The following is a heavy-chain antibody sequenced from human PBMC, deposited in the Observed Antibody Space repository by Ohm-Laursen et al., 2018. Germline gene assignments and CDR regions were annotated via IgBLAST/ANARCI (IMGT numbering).Heavy chain of an antibody. CDR3: ARRAYYYGSGSYYLDY. D-gene: IGHD3-10*01. Sequence: GASVKVSCKASGYTFTGYYIHWVRQAPGQGLEWMGIINTGGGSTSHAQKFQGRLTMTRDTSTSTVYMELSSLRSEDTAVYYCARRAYYYGSGSYYLDYWGQGTLVTVSS. CDR1: GYTFTGYY. V-gene: IGHV1-46*01. J-gene: IGHJ4*02. CDR2: INTGGGST.